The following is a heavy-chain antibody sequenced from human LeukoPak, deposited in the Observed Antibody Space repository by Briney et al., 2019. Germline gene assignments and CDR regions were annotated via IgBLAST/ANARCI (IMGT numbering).Heavy chain of an antibody. J-gene: IGHJ4*02. Sequence: PSETLSLTCTVSGYSISSGYYWGWIRQPPGKGLEWIGSIYHSGSTYYNPSLKSRVTISVDTSKNQFSLKLSSVTAADTAVYYCARGRRYGGYQAYWGQGTLVTVSS. CDR3: ARGRRYGGYQAY. V-gene: IGHV4-38-2*02. CDR1: GYSISSGYY. CDR2: IYHSGST. D-gene: IGHD5-12*01.